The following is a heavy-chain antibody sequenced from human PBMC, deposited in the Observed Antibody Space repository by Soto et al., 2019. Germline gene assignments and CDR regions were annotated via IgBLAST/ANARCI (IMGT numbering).Heavy chain of an antibody. V-gene: IGHV1-24*01. CDR3: ATAGAALGYDYVWGCSPKPTYYFDY. J-gene: IGHJ4*02. Sequence: ASVKVSCKVSGYTLTELSMHWVRQAPGKGLEWMGGFDPEDGETIYAQKFQGRVTMTEDTSTDTAYMELSSLRSEDTAVYYCATAGAALGYDYVWGCSPKPTYYFDYWGQGTLVTVSS. CDR1: GYTLTELS. CDR2: FDPEDGET. D-gene: IGHD3-16*01.